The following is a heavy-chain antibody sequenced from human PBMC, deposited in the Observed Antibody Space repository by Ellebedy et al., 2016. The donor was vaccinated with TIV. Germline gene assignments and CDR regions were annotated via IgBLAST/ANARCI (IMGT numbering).Heavy chain of an antibody. CDR2: IWYDGSNK. Sequence: GESLKISXAASGFTFSIYGMHWVRQAPGKGLEWVSLIWYDGSNKYYGDSVKGRFTISRDDAKNSLYMQMNSLSAEDTAVYYCVRGASDFDYWGQGTLVTVSS. CDR3: VRGASDFDY. V-gene: IGHV3-33*01. J-gene: IGHJ4*02. CDR1: GFTFSIYG.